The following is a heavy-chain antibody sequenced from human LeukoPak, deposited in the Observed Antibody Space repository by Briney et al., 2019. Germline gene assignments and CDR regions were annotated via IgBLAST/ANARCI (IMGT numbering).Heavy chain of an antibody. J-gene: IGHJ6*02. CDR3: ARDRGGAYYYYYGMDV. CDR1: GGSISSYY. CDR2: IYYSGST. D-gene: IGHD3-16*01. V-gene: IGHV4-59*01. Sequence: PSETLSLTCTVSGGSISSYYWSWIRQPPGKGLEWIGYIYYSGSTNYNPSLKSRVTISVDTSKNQFSLKLSSVTAADTAVYYCARDRGGAYYYYYGMDVWGQGTTVTVSS.